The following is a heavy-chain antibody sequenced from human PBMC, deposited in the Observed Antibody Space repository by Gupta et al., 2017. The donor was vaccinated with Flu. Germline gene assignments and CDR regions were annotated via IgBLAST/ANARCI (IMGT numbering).Heavy chain of an antibody. CDR2: ILPIIAAT. Sequence: QVQLVQSGAEVKEAGSSVKVCGRSSGDTFRRTSITWVRQVPGQGLGWMGGILPIIAATNHEQNFQGRVTLTADESTRTAYMELSSLKSDDTAVYYCAREFPCGGDCYFLDSWGQGTLVSVSS. D-gene: IGHD2-21*02. V-gene: IGHV1-69*01. CDR1: GDTFRRTS. CDR3: AREFPCGGDCYFLDS. J-gene: IGHJ4*02.